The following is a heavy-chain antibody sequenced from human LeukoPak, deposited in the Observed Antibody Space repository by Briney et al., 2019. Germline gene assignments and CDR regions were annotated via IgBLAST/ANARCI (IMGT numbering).Heavy chain of an antibody. Sequence: PGGSLRLSCAASGFIFSDYYMSWIRQAPGKGLEWVSYVSSSGSTIYYADSVKGRFTISRDNAKNSLYLQMNSLRAEDTAVYYCGLYYYDSSGYYAFEYWGQGTLVTVSS. CDR1: GFIFSDYY. J-gene: IGHJ4*02. V-gene: IGHV3-11*04. CDR2: VSSSGSTI. CDR3: GLYYYDSSGYYAFEY. D-gene: IGHD3-22*01.